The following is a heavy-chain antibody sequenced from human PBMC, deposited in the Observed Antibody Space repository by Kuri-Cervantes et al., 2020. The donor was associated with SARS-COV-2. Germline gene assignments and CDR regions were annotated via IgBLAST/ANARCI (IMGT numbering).Heavy chain of an antibody. CDR3: ARLARLAVAGGGDFDY. CDR2: IYTSGST. Sequence: SETLSLTCTVPGGSISSYYWSWIRQPAGKGLEWIGRIYTSGSTNYNPSLKSRVTMSVDTSKNQFSLKLSSVTAADTAVYYCARLARLAVAGGGDFDYWGQGTLVTVSS. J-gene: IGHJ4*02. CDR1: GGSISSYY. V-gene: IGHV4-4*07. D-gene: IGHD6-19*01.